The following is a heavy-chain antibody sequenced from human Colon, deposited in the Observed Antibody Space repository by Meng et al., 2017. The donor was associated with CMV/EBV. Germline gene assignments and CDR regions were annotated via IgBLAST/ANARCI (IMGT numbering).Heavy chain of an antibody. CDR3: ARAYDSGYYDH. Sequence: SQTRSLTGDISGDSVSSYAAAWHWIRQSPSRGLEWLGRAYYRSDWYPDYAVSVKSRIIISPDTSKNQVSLQLSSVTPEDTAIYYCARAYDSGYYDHWGQGTLVTVSS. CDR1: GDSVSSYAAA. V-gene: IGHV6-1*01. CDR2: AYYRSDWYP. D-gene: IGHD3-22*01. J-gene: IGHJ4*02.